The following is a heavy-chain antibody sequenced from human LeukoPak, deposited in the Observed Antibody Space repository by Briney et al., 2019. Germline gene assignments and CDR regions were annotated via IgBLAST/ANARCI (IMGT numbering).Heavy chain of an antibody. CDR3: ARSRYSGYDMYYFDY. CDR1: GYTFTSYV. V-gene: IGHV1-2*02. D-gene: IGHD5-12*01. Sequence: ASVKVSCKASGYTFTSYVISWVRQAPGQGLEWMGWINPNSGGTNYAQKFQGRVTMTRDTSISTAYMELSRLRSDDTAVYYCARSRYSGYDMYYFDYWGQGTLVTVSS. CDR2: INPNSGGT. J-gene: IGHJ4*02.